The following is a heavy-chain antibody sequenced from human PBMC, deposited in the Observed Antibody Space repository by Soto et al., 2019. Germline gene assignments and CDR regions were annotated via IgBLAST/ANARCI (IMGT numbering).Heavy chain of an antibody. Sequence: QVQLQESGPGLVKPSQTLSLTCTVSGGSISSGGYYCSWIRQHPGKGLEWIGYIYYSGSTYSNPSLKSRVSISVDTSKNQFSLKLSSVTAADTAVYYCALRLGDPGRLYFDYWGQGTLVTVSS. V-gene: IGHV4-31*03. CDR1: GGSISSGGYY. CDR2: IYYSGST. J-gene: IGHJ4*02. D-gene: IGHD3-16*01. CDR3: ALRLGDPGRLYFDY.